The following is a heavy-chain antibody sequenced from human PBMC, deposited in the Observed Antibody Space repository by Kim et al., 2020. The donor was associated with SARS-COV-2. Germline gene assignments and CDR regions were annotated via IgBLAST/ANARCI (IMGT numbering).Heavy chain of an antibody. Sequence: YANSVRGRFSIARDDSKNTLYLQMHCLSADDTAVYYCAKLMTTGFYSAMDVWGQGTTVTVSS. J-gene: IGHJ6*02. D-gene: IGHD2-2*02. CDR3: AKLMTTGFYSAMDV. V-gene: IGHV3-23*01.